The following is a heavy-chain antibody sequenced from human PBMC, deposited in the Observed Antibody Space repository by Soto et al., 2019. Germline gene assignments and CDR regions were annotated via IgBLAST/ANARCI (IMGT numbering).Heavy chain of an antibody. CDR3: ARHTGLSFFDSNVLGAFDI. Sequence: TLSLTCTVSDGSISSSSYYWGWIRQPPGKGLEWIGSIYYSGSTYYNPSLKSRVTISVDTSKNQFSLKLSSVTAADTAVYYCARHTGLSFFDSNVLGAFDIWGQGTMVTVSS. D-gene: IGHD3-22*01. V-gene: IGHV4-39*01. CDR1: DGSISSSSYY. J-gene: IGHJ3*02. CDR2: IYYSGST.